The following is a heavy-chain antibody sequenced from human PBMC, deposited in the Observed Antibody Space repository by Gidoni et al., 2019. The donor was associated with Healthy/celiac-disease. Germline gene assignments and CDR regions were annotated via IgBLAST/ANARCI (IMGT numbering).Heavy chain of an antibody. CDR3: ARGRLWFGELVYFDY. J-gene: IGHJ4*02. CDR2: IYYSGST. Sequence: QVQLQESGPGLVKPSQTLSLTCTVSGCSISSGGYYWSWIRQHPGKGLEWIGYIYYSGSTYYNPSLKSRVTISVDTSKNQFSLKLSSVTAADTAVYYCARGRLWFGELVYFDYWGQGTLVTVSS. CDR1: GCSISSGGYY. V-gene: IGHV4-31*03. D-gene: IGHD3-10*01.